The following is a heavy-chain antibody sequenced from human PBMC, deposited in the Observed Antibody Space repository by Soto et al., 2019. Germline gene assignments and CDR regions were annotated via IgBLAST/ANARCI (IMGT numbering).Heavy chain of an antibody. Sequence: ASVKVSCKVSGYTLTELSMHWVRQAPGKGLEWMGGFDPEDGETIYAQKFQGRVTMTEDKSTDKAYMELSSLRSEDTAVYYCATDTIVGATSHDAFDIWGQGKIVTVSS. V-gene: IGHV1-24*01. J-gene: IGHJ3*02. CDR3: ATDTIVGATSHDAFDI. D-gene: IGHD1-26*01. CDR2: FDPEDGET. CDR1: GYTLTELS.